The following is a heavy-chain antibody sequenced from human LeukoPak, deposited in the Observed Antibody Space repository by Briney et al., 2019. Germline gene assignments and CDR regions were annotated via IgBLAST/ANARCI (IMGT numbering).Heavy chain of an antibody. CDR2: ISGYNGNT. CDR1: GYTFIDYY. CDR3: AREGYCSGTSCDKPFDY. D-gene: IGHD2-2*01. J-gene: IGHJ4*02. V-gene: IGHV1-18*04. Sequence: ASVKVSCKASGYTFIDYYIYWVRQAPGQGLEWMGWISGYNGNTNYAEKLQGRFTMATDTSTSTAYMELRSLRSDDAAVYYCAREGYCSGTSCDKPFDYWGQGTLVTVAS.